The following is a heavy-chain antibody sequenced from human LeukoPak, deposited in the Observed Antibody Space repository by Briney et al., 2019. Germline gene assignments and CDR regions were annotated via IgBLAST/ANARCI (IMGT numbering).Heavy chain of an antibody. V-gene: IGHV1-3*01. Sequence: ASVKVSCKASGYTFTSYAMHWVRQAPGQRLEWVGWINAGNGNTKYSQRFQGRVTITRDTSASTAYMELSSLRSEDTAVYYCARVGNSLLWFGELSNHYFDYWGQGTLVTVSS. CDR1: GYTFTSYA. CDR2: INAGNGNT. D-gene: IGHD3-10*01. J-gene: IGHJ4*02. CDR3: ARVGNSLLWFGELSNHYFDY.